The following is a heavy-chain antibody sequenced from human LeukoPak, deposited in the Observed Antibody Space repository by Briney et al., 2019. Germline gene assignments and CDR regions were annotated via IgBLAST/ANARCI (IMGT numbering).Heavy chain of an antibody. CDR3: ARAGTSSGGFDY. CDR2: ISSSSSYI. V-gene: IGHV3-21*01. D-gene: IGHD4-23*01. Sequence: GGSLRLSCAASGFTFSSYSMNWVRQAPGKGLEWVSSISSSSSYIYYADSVKGRFTISGDNAKNSLYLQMNSLRAEDTAVYYCARAGTSSGGFDYWGQGTLVTVSS. J-gene: IGHJ4*02. CDR1: GFTFSSYS.